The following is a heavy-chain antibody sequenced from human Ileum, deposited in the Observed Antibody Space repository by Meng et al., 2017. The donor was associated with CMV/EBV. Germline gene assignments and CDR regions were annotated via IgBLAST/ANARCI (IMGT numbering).Heavy chain of an antibody. CDR2: IKSDGSVT. CDR3: ARGPSGSNYFSGDY. J-gene: IGHJ4*02. D-gene: IGHD2/OR15-2a*01. Sequence: GGSLRLSCAASAFTFSAHWMHWVRQAPGKGLVWVSRIKSDGSVTNYADSVKGRFTVSRDNAKNTLYLQMNSLRVEDTAVYDCARGPSGSNYFSGDYWGQGILVTVSS. V-gene: IGHV3-74*01. CDR1: AFTFSAHW.